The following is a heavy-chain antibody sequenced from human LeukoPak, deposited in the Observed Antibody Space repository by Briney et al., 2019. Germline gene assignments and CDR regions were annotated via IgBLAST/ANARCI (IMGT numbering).Heavy chain of an antibody. V-gene: IGHV1-2*02. J-gene: IGHJ4*02. Sequence: ASVKVSCKASGYTFTGYYMHWVRQAPGQGLEWIGWINPNSGGTNYAQKFQVRGTMTRDTSISTAYMELSRLRSDDTAVYYCARSAESSSWVEFDYWGQGTLVTVSS. CDR3: ARSAESSSWVEFDY. CDR1: GYTFTGYY. CDR2: INPNSGGT. D-gene: IGHD6-13*01.